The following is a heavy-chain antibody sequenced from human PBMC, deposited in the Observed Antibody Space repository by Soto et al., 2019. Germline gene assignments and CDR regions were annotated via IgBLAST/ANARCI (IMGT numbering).Heavy chain of an antibody. D-gene: IGHD2-8*01. CDR1: GGSFSGYY. V-gene: IGHV4-34*01. Sequence: SETLSLTCAVYGGSFSGYYWSWVRQPPGKGLEWIGEINHSGSTNYNPSLKSRVTISVDTSKNQFSLKLSSVTAADTAVYYCARGRVVLMVYAYYYYYYGMDVWGQGTTVTVYS. CDR3: ARGRVVLMVYAYYYYYYGMDV. J-gene: IGHJ6*02. CDR2: INHSGST.